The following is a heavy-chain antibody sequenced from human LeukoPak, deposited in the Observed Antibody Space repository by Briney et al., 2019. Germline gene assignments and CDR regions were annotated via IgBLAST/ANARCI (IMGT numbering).Heavy chain of an antibody. CDR2: IYYSGST. V-gene: IGHV4-59*01. CDR1: GGSISSYY. CDR3: ARDEDGYMDV. Sequence: SETLSLTCTVSGGSISSYYWSWIRQPPGKGLEWIGYIYYSGSTNYNPSLKSRVTISVDTSKNQFSLKLSSVTAADTAVYYCARDEDGYMDVWGKGTTVTISS. D-gene: IGHD5-24*01. J-gene: IGHJ6*03.